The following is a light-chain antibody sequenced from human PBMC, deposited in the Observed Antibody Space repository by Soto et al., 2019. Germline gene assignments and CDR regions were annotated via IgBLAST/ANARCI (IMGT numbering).Light chain of an antibody. J-gene: IGKJ1*01. V-gene: IGKV3-20*01. CDR3: QQYDNSAWT. Sequence: EILITQSPDTLSSSPGGRATLSCRASPSLSTNNLAWYHQRPGRAPTLLIYAASSRATGIPDRFSGSGSGTDFTLTISRLEPDDLAVYYCQQYDNSAWTSGQGTKGDIK. CDR2: AAS. CDR1: PSLSTNN.